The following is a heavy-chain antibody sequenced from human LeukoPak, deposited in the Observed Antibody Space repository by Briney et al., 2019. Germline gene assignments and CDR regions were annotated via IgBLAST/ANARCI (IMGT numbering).Heavy chain of an antibody. V-gene: IGHV3-48*04. Sequence: GGSLRLSCAASGFTFSSYSMNWVRQAPGKGLEWVSYISSSSSTIYYADSVKGRFTISRDNAKNSLYLQMNSLRAEDTAVYYCAKALLAAALYYFGYWGQGTLVTVSS. J-gene: IGHJ4*02. CDR1: GFTFSSYS. D-gene: IGHD6-13*01. CDR3: AKALLAAALYYFGY. CDR2: ISSSSSTI.